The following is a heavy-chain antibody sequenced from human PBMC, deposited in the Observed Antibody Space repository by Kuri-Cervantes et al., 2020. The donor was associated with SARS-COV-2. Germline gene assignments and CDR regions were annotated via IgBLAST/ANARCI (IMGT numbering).Heavy chain of an antibody. Sequence: KTLSLTCAASGFTFDNFAMHWVRQAPGKGLEWVAVISYDGSNKNYADSVKGRFTVSRDNSKNTLYLQMNSLRAEDTAVYYCAKDLSGSYYFDYWGQGTLVTVSS. CDR1: GFTFDNFA. D-gene: IGHD1-26*01. J-gene: IGHJ4*02. CDR2: ISYDGSNK. CDR3: AKDLSGSYYFDY. V-gene: IGHV3-30-3*01.